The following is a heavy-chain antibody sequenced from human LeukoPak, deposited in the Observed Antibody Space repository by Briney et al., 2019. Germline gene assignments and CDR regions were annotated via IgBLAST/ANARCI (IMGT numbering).Heavy chain of an antibody. J-gene: IGHJ4*02. CDR2: IGTAGET. Sequence: GGSLRLSCAASGFTFSSYDMHWVRQATGKGLEWVSAIGTAGETYYPGSVKGRFTISRENAKNSLYLQMNSLRAGDTAVYYCARGGSGWYGFDYWGQGTLVTVSS. CDR1: GFTFSSYD. CDR3: ARGGSGWYGFDY. D-gene: IGHD6-19*01. V-gene: IGHV3-13*01.